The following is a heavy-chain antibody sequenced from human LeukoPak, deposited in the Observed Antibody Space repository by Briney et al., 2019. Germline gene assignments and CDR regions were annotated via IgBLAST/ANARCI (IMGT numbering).Heavy chain of an antibody. Sequence: GGSLRLSCAASGFTFSSYAMSWVRQAPGKGLDWVSAFSGSGGSTYYADSVKGRFTISRDNSKNTLYLQMNSLRAEDTAVYYCAKGKDDSSGWYFFYWGQGTLVTVSS. CDR1: GFTFSSYA. CDR3: AKGKDDSSGWYFFY. J-gene: IGHJ4*02. V-gene: IGHV3-23*01. CDR2: FSGSGGST. D-gene: IGHD6-19*01.